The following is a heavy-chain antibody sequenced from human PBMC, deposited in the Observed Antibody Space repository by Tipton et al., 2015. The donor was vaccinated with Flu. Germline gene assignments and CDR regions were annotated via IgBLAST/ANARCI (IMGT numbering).Heavy chain of an antibody. V-gene: IGHV4-61*02. J-gene: IGHJ5*02. CDR1: GGSINRGNYY. CDR3: ARWAVRGSIGWFDP. CDR2: IYTGGRT. D-gene: IGHD3-10*01. Sequence: TLSLTCIVSGGSINRGNYYWSWIRQPARKGLEWIGRIYTGGRTNYDPSLESRVTISVDTSKNQFSLELRSVTAADTAVYYCARWAVRGSIGWFDPWGQGTLVTVSS.